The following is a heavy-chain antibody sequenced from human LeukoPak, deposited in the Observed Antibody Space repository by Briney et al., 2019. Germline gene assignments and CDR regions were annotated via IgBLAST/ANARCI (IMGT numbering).Heavy chain of an antibody. V-gene: IGHV1-18*01. CDR2: ISAYNGNT. Sequence: ASVKVSCKASGYTFTSYGISWVRQAPGQGLEWMGWISAYNGNTNYAQKLQGRVTMTTDTSTSTAYMELRSLRSDDTAVYYCARDKTPRHFIYGSGSRALYYYGMDVWGQGTTVTVSS. D-gene: IGHD3-10*01. CDR1: GYTFTSYG. J-gene: IGHJ6*02. CDR3: ARDKTPRHFIYGSGSRALYYYGMDV.